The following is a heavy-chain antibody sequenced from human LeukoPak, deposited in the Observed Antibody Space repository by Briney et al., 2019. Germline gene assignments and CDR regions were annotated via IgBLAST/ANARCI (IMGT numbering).Heavy chain of an antibody. Sequence: GASVKVSCKASGYTFTSYDINWVRQATGQGLEWMGWMNPNSGNTGYAQKFQGRVTMTRNTSISTAYMELSSLRSEDTAVYYCARGGPYYYGSGSSRRSCYYYYMDVWGKGTTVTISS. D-gene: IGHD3-10*01. J-gene: IGHJ6*03. CDR1: GYTFTSYD. CDR2: MNPNSGNT. CDR3: ARGGPYYYGSGSSRRSCYYYYMDV. V-gene: IGHV1-8*01.